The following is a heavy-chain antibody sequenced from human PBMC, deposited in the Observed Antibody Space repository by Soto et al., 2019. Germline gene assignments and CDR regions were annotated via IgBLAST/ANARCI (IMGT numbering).Heavy chain of an antibody. J-gene: IGHJ5*02. Sequence: SVKVSCKASGGTFSSYAISWVRQAPGQGLEWMGGIVPIFGTANYAQKFQGRVTITADESTSTAYMELSSLRSEDTAVYYCASGSNYVNWFDPWGQGTLVTVSS. V-gene: IGHV1-69*13. CDR1: GGTFSSYA. D-gene: IGHD4-4*01. CDR2: IVPIFGTA. CDR3: ASGSNYVNWFDP.